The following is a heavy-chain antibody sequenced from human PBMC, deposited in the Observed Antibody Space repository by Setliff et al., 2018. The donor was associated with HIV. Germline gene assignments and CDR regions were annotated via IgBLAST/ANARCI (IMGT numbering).Heavy chain of an antibody. V-gene: IGHV4-31*03. CDR1: GVSIVSGGFY. D-gene: IGHD2-15*01. J-gene: IGHJ3*02. CDR2: VYYTGKT. CDR3: ASDLHANYHVVDI. Sequence: SETLSLTCSVSGVSIVSGGFYFSWIRHHPGKGLEWIGTVYYTGKTYYNPSLQSRLTMSADTSKNQLYLKIYSVTAADTAVYFCASDLHANYHVVDIWGPGTMGT.